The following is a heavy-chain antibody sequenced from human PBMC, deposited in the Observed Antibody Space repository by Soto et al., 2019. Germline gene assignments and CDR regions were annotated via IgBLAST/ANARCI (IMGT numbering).Heavy chain of an antibody. CDR1: GYTFTGYY. CDR2: INPNSGGT. Sequence: ASVKVSCKASGYTFTGYYMHWVRQAPGQGLEWMGWINPNSGGTNYAQKFQGRVTMTRDTSISTAYMELSRLRSDDTAVYYCARDTPYSGGWPDYWGQGTLVTVSS. D-gene: IGHD6-19*01. J-gene: IGHJ4*02. CDR3: ARDTPYSGGWPDY. V-gene: IGHV1-2*02.